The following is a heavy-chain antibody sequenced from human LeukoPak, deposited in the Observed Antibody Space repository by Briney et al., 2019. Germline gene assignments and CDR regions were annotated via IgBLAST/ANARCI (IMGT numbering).Heavy chain of an antibody. J-gene: IGHJ4*02. Sequence: GGSLRLSCTASGFTFGDYGMSWVRQAPGKGLEWVGFIQSRNYGGTTQHAASMKGRFTISRDDSKSIAYLQMNSLKTEDTAVYYCTASDHLYCSSISCHFDYWGQGTLVTVSS. D-gene: IGHD2-2*01. CDR1: GFTFGDYG. CDR3: TASDHLYCSSISCHFDY. CDR2: IQSRNYGGTT. V-gene: IGHV3-49*04.